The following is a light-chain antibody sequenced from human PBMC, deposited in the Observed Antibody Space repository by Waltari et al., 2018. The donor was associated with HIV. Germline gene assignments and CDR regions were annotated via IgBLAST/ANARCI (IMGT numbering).Light chain of an antibody. Sequence: QSVLTQPPSASGTPGQSVTISCSGRGSNIGSTSVYWYQHLPGTTPKLLIYMNNQRPSGVPDRFSGSKSGTSASLAISGLRSGDEADYYCAAWDDSLSGPVFGGGTKVTVL. V-gene: IGLV1-47*01. CDR2: MNN. CDR1: GSNIGSTS. CDR3: AAWDDSLSGPV. J-gene: IGLJ3*02.